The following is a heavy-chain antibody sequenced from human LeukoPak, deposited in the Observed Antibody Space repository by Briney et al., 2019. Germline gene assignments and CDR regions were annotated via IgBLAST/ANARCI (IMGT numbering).Heavy chain of an antibody. CDR1: GFTFSTYS. V-gene: IGHV3-48*01. CDR3: ARASYCSSITCYTGFDY. Sequence: PGGSLRLSCAASGFTFSTYSMNWVRQAPGKGLEWVSYITSSSSTIYHADSVKGRFTISRDNAKNSLYLQVNSLRAEDTAVYCCARASYCSSITCYTGFDYWGQGTLVTVSS. D-gene: IGHD2-2*02. CDR2: ITSSSSTI. J-gene: IGHJ4*02.